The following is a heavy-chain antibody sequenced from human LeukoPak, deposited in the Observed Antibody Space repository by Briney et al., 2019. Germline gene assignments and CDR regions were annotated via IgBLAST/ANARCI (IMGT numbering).Heavy chain of an antibody. Sequence: SVKVSCKASGGTFSSYAISWVRQAPGQGLEWMGGIIPIFGTANYAQKFQGRVTITADESTSTAYMELSSLRSEDKAVYYCARVPRSNWGYYYYGMDVWGQGTTVTVSS. J-gene: IGHJ6*02. CDR2: IIPIFGTA. D-gene: IGHD7-27*01. CDR3: ARVPRSNWGYYYYGMDV. V-gene: IGHV1-69*13. CDR1: GGTFSSYA.